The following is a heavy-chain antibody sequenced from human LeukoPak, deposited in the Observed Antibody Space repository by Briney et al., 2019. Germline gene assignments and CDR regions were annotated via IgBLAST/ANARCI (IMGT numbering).Heavy chain of an antibody. CDR3: AIQAIQLWFVY. J-gene: IGHJ4*02. D-gene: IGHD5-18*01. CDR1: GGSISSGGYY. V-gene: IGHV4-31*03. CDR2: IYYSGST. Sequence: SQTLSLTCTVSGGSISSGGYYWSWIRQHPGKGLEWLGNIYYSGSTYYNPSLKSRVTISEDTYKKQSSPKLSSVAAADTAVYYCAIQAIQLWFVYCGQRTLVTVSS.